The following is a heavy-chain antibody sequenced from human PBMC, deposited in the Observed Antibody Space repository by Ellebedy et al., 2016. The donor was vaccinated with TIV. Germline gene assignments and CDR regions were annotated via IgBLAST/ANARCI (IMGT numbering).Heavy chain of an antibody. V-gene: IGHV3-7*01. CDR2: IKEGGRDK. D-gene: IGHD4-11*01. CDR3: ARDFSTEDYNDY. CDR1: GFTFSSYW. J-gene: IGHJ4*02. Sequence: GGSLRLXCTASGFTFSSYWMSWVRQAPGKGLEWVATIKEGGRDKYYVDSVKGRFTISRDNAKNSLHLQMNSLRAEDTAVYYCARDFSTEDYNDYWGQGTLVTVSS.